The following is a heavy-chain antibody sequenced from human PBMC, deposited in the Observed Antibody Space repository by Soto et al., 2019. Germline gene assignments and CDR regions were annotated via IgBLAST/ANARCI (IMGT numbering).Heavy chain of an antibody. CDR2: INHSGST. D-gene: IGHD6-13*01. J-gene: IGHJ4*02. CDR1: GGSFSGYY. V-gene: IGHV4-34*01. CDR3: ARGDSSSWDFDY. Sequence: SETLSLTCAVYGGSFSGYYWSWIRQPPGKGLEWIGEINHSGSTNYNPSLKSRVTISVDTSKNQFSLKLSSVTAADTAVYCCARGDSSSWDFDYWGQGTLVTVSS.